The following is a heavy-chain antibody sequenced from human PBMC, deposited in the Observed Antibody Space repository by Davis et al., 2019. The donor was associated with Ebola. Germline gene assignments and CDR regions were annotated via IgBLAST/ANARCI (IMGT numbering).Heavy chain of an antibody. CDR1: GGSISSSSYY. V-gene: IGHV4-39*07. D-gene: IGHD1-26*01. Sequence: PSETLSLTCTVSGGSISSSSYYWGWIRQPPGKGLEWIGSIYYSGSTYYNPSLKSRVTISVDTSKNQFSLKLSSVTAADTAVYYCARDRLVGATTFDYWGQGTLVTVSS. J-gene: IGHJ4*02. CDR2: IYYSGST. CDR3: ARDRLVGATTFDY.